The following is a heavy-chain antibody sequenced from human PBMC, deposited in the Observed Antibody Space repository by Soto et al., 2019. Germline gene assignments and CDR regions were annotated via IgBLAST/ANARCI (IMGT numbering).Heavy chain of an antibody. V-gene: IGHV1-3*01. CDR3: ARDAIGFHYADFRAWIDP. CDR2: IGATNGKT. J-gene: IGHJ5*02. CDR1: GYALSNYI. D-gene: IGHD4-17*01. Sequence: ASVKVSCKASGYALSNYIMHWVRQAPGQRLEWMGWIGATNGKTEYSQKIQDRVTITRDTSASTVYMELSSLRPEDTAVYYCARDAIGFHYADFRAWIDPWGQGILVTVSS.